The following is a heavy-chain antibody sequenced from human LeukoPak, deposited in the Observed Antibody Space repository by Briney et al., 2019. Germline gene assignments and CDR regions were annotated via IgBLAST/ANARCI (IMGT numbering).Heavy chain of an antibody. CDR3: ARDLHDAFDI. CDR2: MYYSGST. V-gene: IGHV4-59*01. J-gene: IGHJ3*02. Sequence: ASETLSLTCTVSGDSLNSYYWSWIRQPPGKGREWIGYMYYSGSTNYNPSLKSRVTISVDTSKNQFSLKLSSVTAGDTAVYYCARDLHDAFDIWGEGTMVTVSS. CDR1: GDSLNSYY.